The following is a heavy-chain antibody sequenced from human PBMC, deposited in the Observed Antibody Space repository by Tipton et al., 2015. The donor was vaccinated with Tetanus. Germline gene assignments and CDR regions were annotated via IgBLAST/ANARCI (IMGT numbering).Heavy chain of an antibody. Sequence: SLRLSCAASGFTFSSYGIHWVRQAPGKGLEWVAVSWYDGTDQYYADSVKGRFTLSRDNSKNTLYLQMNSLRAEDTAVYYCAREGDCRGGSCFSGDFDNWGQGTQVTVSS. CDR3: AREGDCRGGSCFSGDFDN. CDR2: SWYDGTDQ. D-gene: IGHD2-15*01. V-gene: IGHV3-33*01. CDR1: GFTFSSYG. J-gene: IGHJ4*02.